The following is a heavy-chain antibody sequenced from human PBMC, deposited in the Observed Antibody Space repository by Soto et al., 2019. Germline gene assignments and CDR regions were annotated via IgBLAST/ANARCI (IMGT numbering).Heavy chain of an antibody. CDR3: ASGSSGLDY. CDR2: IYYSGST. V-gene: IGHV4-59*12. J-gene: IGHJ4*02. Sequence: PSETLSLTCTVSNDSISPYYWSWIRQPPGKGLEWIGFIYYSGSTNYNPSLKSRVTISVDTSKNQFSLKLSSVTAADTAVYYCASGSSGLDYWGQGTLVTVSS. D-gene: IGHD6-25*01. CDR1: NDSISPYY.